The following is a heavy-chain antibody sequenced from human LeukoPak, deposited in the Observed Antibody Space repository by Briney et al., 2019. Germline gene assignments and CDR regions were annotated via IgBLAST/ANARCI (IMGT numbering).Heavy chain of an antibody. CDR3: AKPWGTSYYYYYYMDV. Sequence: PGGSLRLSCAASGFTFSSYGMSWVRQAPGKGLEWVSAISGSGGSTYYADSVKGRFTISRDNSKNTLYLQMNSLRAEDTAVYYCAKPWGTSYYYYYYMDVWGKGTTVTISS. V-gene: IGHV3-23*01. D-gene: IGHD3-16*01. J-gene: IGHJ6*03. CDR1: GFTFSSYG. CDR2: ISGSGGST.